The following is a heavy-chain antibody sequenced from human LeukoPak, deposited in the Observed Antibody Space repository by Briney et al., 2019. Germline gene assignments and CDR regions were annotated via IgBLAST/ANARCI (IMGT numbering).Heavy chain of an antibody. Sequence: GGSLRLSCAASGFTFSRHSINWVRQAPGKGLEWVSSISSSSSYIYYADSVKGRFTISRDNAKNSLYLQMNSLRAEDTAMFYCAKARFCSGSSCYLAEYFQHWGQGTLVTVSS. CDR1: GFTFSRHS. CDR2: ISSSSSYI. D-gene: IGHD2-15*01. CDR3: AKARFCSGSSCYLAEYFQH. V-gene: IGHV3-21*01. J-gene: IGHJ1*01.